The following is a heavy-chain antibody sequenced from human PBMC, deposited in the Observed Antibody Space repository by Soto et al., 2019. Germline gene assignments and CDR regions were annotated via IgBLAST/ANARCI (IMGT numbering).Heavy chain of an antibody. CDR3: TRVHTTLPVIPDY. CDR2: IRSRPYGGTA. CDR1: GFTFGDFA. V-gene: IGHV3-49*03. D-gene: IGHD1-26*01. Sequence: GGSLRLSCTASGFTFGDFALTWFRQTPGKGLEWVGFIRSRPYGGTAEYAASVRGRFTISRDDSKSIAYLQMNGLKTEDTAFYYCTRVHTTLPVIPDYWGQGT. J-gene: IGHJ4*02.